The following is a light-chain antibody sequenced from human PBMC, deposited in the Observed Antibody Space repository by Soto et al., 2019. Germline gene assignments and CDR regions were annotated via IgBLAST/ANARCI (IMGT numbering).Light chain of an antibody. CDR2: DVT. V-gene: IGLV2-14*01. CDR1: SSDVGGYNY. J-gene: IGLJ1*01. CDR3: SSYTSSDTYV. Sequence: SALNQPASVSGFPGQSIAISCTGTSSDVGGYNYVSWYQQHPGKAPKLMIHDVTNRPSGVSNRFSGSKSGNTASLTISGLQTEDEADYYCSSYTSSDTYVFGTGTKVTVL.